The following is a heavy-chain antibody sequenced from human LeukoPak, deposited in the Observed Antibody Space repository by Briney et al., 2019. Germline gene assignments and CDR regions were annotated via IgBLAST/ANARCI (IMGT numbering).Heavy chain of an antibody. D-gene: IGHD3-9*01. Sequence: GGSLRLSCAASGFTFSNYGMHWVRQAPGKGLEWVAVISYDGSNKYYADSVKGRFTISRDNSKNTLYLQMNSLRAEDTAVYYCAKDGRDYETLNPFDYWGQGTLVTVSS. J-gene: IGHJ4*02. V-gene: IGHV3-30*18. CDR3: AKDGRDYETLNPFDY. CDR1: GFTFSNYG. CDR2: ISYDGSNK.